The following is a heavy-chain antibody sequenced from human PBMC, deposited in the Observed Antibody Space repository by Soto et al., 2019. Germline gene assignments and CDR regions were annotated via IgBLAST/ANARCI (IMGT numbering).Heavy chain of an antibody. CDR3: ATQSYDILTGYVDY. J-gene: IGHJ4*02. CDR2: ISYDGSNK. D-gene: IGHD3-9*01. V-gene: IGHV3-30*03. CDR1: GFTFSSYG. Sequence: QVQLVESGGGVVQPGRSLRLSCAASGFTFSSYGVHWVRQAPGKGLEWVAVISYDGSNKYYADSVKGRFTISRDNSKNTLYLQMNSLRAEDTAVYYCATQSYDILTGYVDYWGQGTLVTVSS.